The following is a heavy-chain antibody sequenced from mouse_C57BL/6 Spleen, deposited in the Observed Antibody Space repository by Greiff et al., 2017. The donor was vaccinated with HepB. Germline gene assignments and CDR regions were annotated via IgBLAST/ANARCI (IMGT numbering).Heavy chain of an antibody. CDR1: GFTFSSYA. V-gene: IGHV5-4*01. J-gene: IGHJ2*01. CDR3: ARDPDYGSSFYFDY. D-gene: IGHD1-1*01. CDR2: ISDGGSYT. Sequence: EVQLVESGGGLVKPGGSLKLSCAASGFTFSSYAMSWVRQTPEKRLEWVATISDGGSYTYYPDNVKGRFTISRDNAKNNLYLQMSHLKSEDTAMYYCARDPDYGSSFYFDYWGQGTTLTVSS.